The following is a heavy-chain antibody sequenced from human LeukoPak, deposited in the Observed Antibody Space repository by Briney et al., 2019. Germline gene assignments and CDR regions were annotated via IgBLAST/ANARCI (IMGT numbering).Heavy chain of an antibody. J-gene: IGHJ4*02. D-gene: IGHD4-23*01. V-gene: IGHV3-30*02. CDR3: AKVLAVTSYGAKSVFDH. CDR1: GFTFSNYG. Sequence: GSLRLSCAASGFTFSNYGMHWVRQAPGKGLEWVAFIWYDGSNKYYADSVKGRFTISRDNSKITVYLQMNSLRAEDTAVYYCAKVLAVTSYGAKSVFDHWGQGTLVTVSS. CDR2: IWYDGSNK.